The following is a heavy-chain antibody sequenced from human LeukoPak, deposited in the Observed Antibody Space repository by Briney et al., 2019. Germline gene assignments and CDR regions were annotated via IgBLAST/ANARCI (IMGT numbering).Heavy chain of an antibody. CDR2: IYSGGNT. V-gene: IGHV3-66*02. J-gene: IGHJ6*03. D-gene: IGHD4-17*01. CDR3: ARVAYGDYFHFYYYMDF. Sequence: PGGSLRLSCAASGFTLSNNYMSWVRQAPGEGLEWVSIIYSGGNTYYADSVKGRFTISRDNSKNTLYLQMNSLRPEDTAVYYCARVAYGDYFHFYYYMDFWGTGTTVTVSS. CDR1: GFTLSNNY.